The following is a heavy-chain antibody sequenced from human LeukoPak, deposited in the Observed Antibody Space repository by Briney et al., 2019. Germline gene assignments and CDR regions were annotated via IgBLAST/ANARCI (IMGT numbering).Heavy chain of an antibody. Sequence: QAGGSLRLSCAASGFTFSSHAMNWVRQTPGKGLEWVSGISESGDSTSYTDSVKGRFTISRDNAENSLYLQMNSLTAEDTALYYCVRDGIRDIPGIITIRYDYWGQGTLVTVSS. D-gene: IGHD3-10*01. CDR1: GFTFSSHA. CDR3: VRDGIRDIPGIITIRYDY. J-gene: IGHJ4*02. CDR2: ISESGDST. V-gene: IGHV3-23*01.